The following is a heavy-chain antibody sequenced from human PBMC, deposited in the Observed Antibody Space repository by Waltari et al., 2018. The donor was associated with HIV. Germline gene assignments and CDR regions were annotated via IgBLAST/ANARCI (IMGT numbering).Heavy chain of an antibody. V-gene: IGHV4-4*02. CDR1: GGSISTSNW. J-gene: IGHJ4*02. CDR2: INRSGGA. Sequence: QVQLQESGPGLVKASGTLSLTCAVSGGSISTSNWWSWVRQPPGKGLEWIGEINRSGGANYSPSLKSRVSISVDKSKNQFSLKLNSVTTADTAVYYCARARPLDYWGQGTLVIVSS. CDR3: ARARPLDY.